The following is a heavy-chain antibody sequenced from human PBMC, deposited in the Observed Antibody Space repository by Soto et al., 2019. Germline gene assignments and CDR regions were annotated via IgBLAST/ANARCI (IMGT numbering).Heavy chain of an antibody. CDR1: GGSISSSSYY. CDR3: ARSHYASGGYYRPDAFDI. V-gene: IGHV4-39*01. Sequence: QLQLQESGPGLVKPSETLSLTCTVSGGSISSSSYYWGWIRQPPGKGLEWIGSIYYSGSTYYNPTLKSRVTIAVVTSKNQYSLKLTSVTAADTAVYYCARSHYASGGYYRPDAFDIWGQGTMVTVSS. CDR2: IYYSGST. D-gene: IGHD3-22*01. J-gene: IGHJ3*02.